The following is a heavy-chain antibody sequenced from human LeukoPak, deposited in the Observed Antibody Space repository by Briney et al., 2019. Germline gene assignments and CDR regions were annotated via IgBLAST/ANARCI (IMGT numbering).Heavy chain of an antibody. CDR1: GFTFDDYT. CDR3: AKDMGWLQPFDY. D-gene: IGHD5-24*01. CDR2: ISWDGGST. V-gene: IGHV3-43*01. J-gene: IGHJ4*02. Sequence: PGGSLRLSCAASGFTFDDYTMHWVRQAPGKGLEWVSLISWDGGSTYYADSVKGRFTISRDNSKNSLYLQMNSLRTEDTALYYCAKDMGWLQPFDYWGQETLVTVSS.